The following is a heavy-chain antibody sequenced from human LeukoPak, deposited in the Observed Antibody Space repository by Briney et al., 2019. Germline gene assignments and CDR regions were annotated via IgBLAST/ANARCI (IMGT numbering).Heavy chain of an antibody. D-gene: IGHD2-2*01. CDR2: ISLIGGST. J-gene: IGHJ4*02. Sequence: GGSLRLSCAASGFTFSSYAMSWVRQAPGKGLEWVSAISLIGGSTHYADSVKDRFTISRDNSMNTLYLQMNSLSAEDTAVYYCAKDRYCSSTTCSRYFDYWGQGTLVTVSS. CDR3: AKDRYCSSTTCSRYFDY. V-gene: IGHV3-23*01. CDR1: GFTFSSYA.